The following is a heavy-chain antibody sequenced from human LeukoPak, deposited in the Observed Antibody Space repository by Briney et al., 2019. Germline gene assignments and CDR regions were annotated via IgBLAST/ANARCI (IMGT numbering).Heavy chain of an antibody. CDR2: IYYSGAT. Sequence: SETLSLTCTVSVGSISGYFCSWVRQAPGTGLDWIGHIYYSGATNYNPSLRSRVTISVDTSKNQFSLKLRSVTAADTAVYYCARAQYSGSCFDYWGQGTLVTVSS. CDR3: ARAQYSGSCFDY. D-gene: IGHD1-26*01. V-gene: IGHV4-59*13. CDR1: VGSISGYF. J-gene: IGHJ4*02.